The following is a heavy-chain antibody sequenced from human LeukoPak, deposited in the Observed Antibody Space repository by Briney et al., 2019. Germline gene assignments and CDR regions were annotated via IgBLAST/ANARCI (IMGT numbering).Heavy chain of an antibody. J-gene: IGHJ4*02. CDR3: ARVRLYSYGCFDY. V-gene: IGHV4-61*02. CDR1: GGSISSGDSF. CDR2: IYTSGTT. Sequence: SETLSLTCTVSGGSISSGDSFWSWIRQPAGKGLEWIGRIYTSGTTNYNPSLNNRLTLSIDTSKNQFSLKLSSVTAADTAVYYCARVRLYSYGCFDYWGQGTLVTVSS. D-gene: IGHD5-18*01.